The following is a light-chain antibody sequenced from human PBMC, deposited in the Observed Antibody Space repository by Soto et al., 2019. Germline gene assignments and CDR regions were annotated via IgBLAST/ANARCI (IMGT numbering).Light chain of an antibody. CDR1: SSDVGIYNY. J-gene: IGLJ1*01. V-gene: IGLV2-14*01. CDR3: TSYTTSSTRV. Sequence: QSVLTQPASVSGSPGQSIAISCTGTSSDVGIYNYVSWYQQHPGKVPKLIIYEVTNRPSGVSNRFSGSKSGNTASLIISGLKAEDEADYYCTSYTTSSTRVFGTWTKATVL. CDR2: EVT.